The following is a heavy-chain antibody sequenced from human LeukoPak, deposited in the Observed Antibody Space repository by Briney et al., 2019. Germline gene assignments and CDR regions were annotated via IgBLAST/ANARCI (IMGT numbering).Heavy chain of an antibody. CDR1: GGSISSYS. Sequence: PSETLSLTCTVSGGSISSYSWSWIRQPPGKGLEWIGYIYHSGSTYYNPSLKSRATISVDRSKNQFSLKLSSVTAADTAVYYCASEPRYGDYVYWGQGTLVTVSS. D-gene: IGHD4-17*01. J-gene: IGHJ4*02. CDR3: ASEPRYGDYVY. CDR2: IYHSGST. V-gene: IGHV4-30-2*01.